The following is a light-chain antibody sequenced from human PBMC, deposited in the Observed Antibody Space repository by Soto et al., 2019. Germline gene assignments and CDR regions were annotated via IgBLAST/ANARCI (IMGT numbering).Light chain of an antibody. Sequence: EVVLTQSPGTLSLSPGERATLSCRASQSIARTYLAWYQQKPGRAPRLLIYDISTRATGIPDRFSASGSGTDFTLTISGLETEDFTVYYCQQYGYSPITFGQGTRLEIK. V-gene: IGKV3-20*01. CDR2: DIS. J-gene: IGKJ5*01. CDR1: QSIARTY. CDR3: QQYGYSPIT.